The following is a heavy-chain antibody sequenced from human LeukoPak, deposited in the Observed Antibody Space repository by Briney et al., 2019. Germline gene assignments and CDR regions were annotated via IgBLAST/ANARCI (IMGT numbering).Heavy chain of an antibody. CDR2: ISSSSSYI. V-gene: IGHV3-21*01. J-gene: IGHJ4*02. D-gene: IGHD1-26*01. CDR3: AKWELYSGFYYIDY. CDR1: GFTFSSYS. Sequence: GGSLRLSCAASGFTFSSYSMNWVRQAPGKGLEWISSISSSSSYIYYADSVKGRFTISRDNAKNSLYLQMNSLRAEDTAVYYCAKWELYSGFYYIDYWGQGTLATVSS.